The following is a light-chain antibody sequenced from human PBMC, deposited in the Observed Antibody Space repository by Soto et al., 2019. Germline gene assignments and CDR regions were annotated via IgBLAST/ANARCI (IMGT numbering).Light chain of an antibody. Sequence: EIVLTQSPGTLSLSPGEGATLSCRASQSVASPYLAWYQQKPGQAPRLLMYDASSRATGIPDRFSGSGSGTDFTLTISRLEPEDFAVYYCQLYGSPPMYTFGQGTKLEIK. V-gene: IGKV3-20*01. CDR2: DAS. CDR1: QSVASPY. J-gene: IGKJ2*01. CDR3: QLYGSPPMYT.